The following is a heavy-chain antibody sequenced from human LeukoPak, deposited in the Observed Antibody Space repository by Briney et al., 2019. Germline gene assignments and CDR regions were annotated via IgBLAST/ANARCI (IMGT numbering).Heavy chain of an antibody. CDR3: ARVGQLWAIDY. J-gene: IGHJ4*02. CDR2: ISGSSSTI. V-gene: IGHV3-48*01. D-gene: IGHD5-18*01. Sequence: GGSLRLSCAASGFTFSSYSMNWVRQAPGKGLEWVSYISGSSSTIYYADSVKGRFTISRDNAKNSLYLQMNSLRAEDTAVYYCARVGQLWAIDYWGQGTLVTVSS. CDR1: GFTFSSYS.